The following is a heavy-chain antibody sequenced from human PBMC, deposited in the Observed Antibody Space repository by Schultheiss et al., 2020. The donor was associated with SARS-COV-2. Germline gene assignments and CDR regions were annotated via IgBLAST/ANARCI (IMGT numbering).Heavy chain of an antibody. D-gene: IGHD3-10*01. CDR1: GGSISSYY. CDR3: ARGSSIRYYYGSGTYGMDV. Sequence: SETLSLTCTVSGGSISSYYWSWIRQPPGKGLEWIGYIYYSGSTNYNPSLKSRVTISVDRSKNQFSLKLSSVTAADTAVYYCARGSSIRYYYGSGTYGMDVWGQGTTVTVSS. V-gene: IGHV4-59*12. CDR2: IYYSGST. J-gene: IGHJ6*02.